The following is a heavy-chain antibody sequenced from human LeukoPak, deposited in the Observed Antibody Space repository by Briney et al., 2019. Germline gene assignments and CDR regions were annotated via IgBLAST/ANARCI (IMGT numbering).Heavy chain of an antibody. CDR3: ARDRPPAYYYDSSGSLGFDY. V-gene: IGHV1-2*02. Sequence: ASVKVSCKASGYTFTGYYMHWVRQAPGQGLEWMGWINPNSGGTNYAQKFQGRVTMTRDTSISTAYMELSRLRSDDTAVYYCARDRPPAYYYDSSGSLGFDYWGQGTLVTVSS. D-gene: IGHD3-22*01. CDR1: GYTFTGYY. J-gene: IGHJ4*02. CDR2: INPNSGGT.